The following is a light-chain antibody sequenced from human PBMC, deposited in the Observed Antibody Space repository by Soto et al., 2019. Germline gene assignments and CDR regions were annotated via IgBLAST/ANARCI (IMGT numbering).Light chain of an antibody. CDR2: ATS. CDR3: QQTYRTPLT. V-gene: IGKV1-39*01. J-gene: IGKJ4*01. Sequence: DIQMTQIPLSLSASVGDRVTITCRASQTIRSHLNWYQQKPGEAPKIVIYATSTLQSGVPSRFSGSVSGTDFILTISSLQPEDFATYYCQQTYRTPLTFGGGTKVEIK. CDR1: QTIRSH.